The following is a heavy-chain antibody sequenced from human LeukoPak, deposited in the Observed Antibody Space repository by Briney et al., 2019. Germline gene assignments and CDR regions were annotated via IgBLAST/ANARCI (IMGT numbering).Heavy chain of an antibody. V-gene: IGHV3-23*01. CDR2: ITGSGGTT. CDR3: AKGNTMYTAYYFDY. J-gene: IGHJ4*02. CDR1: GFTFSNYA. D-gene: IGHD3-10*02. Sequence: GGSLRLSCAASGFTFSNYAMNWVRQAPGKGLERVSVITGSGGTTFYADSVKGRFTISRDNSKNTVFLQMNSLRAEDTAVYYCAKGNTMYTAYYFDYWGQGTLVTVSS.